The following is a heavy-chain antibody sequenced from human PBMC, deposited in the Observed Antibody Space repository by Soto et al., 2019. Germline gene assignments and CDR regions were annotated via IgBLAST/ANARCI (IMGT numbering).Heavy chain of an antibody. CDR1: GFTFSSYW. D-gene: IGHD6-25*01. V-gene: IGHV3-7*01. CDR2: IKQDESEK. CDR3: ARDLLGSDGLNWFDP. Sequence: GGSLRLSCAASGFTFSSYWMSWVRQAPGKGLEWVANIKQDESEKYYVDSVKGRFTISRDNAKNSLFLQMNSLRAEDSSVYYCARDLLGSDGLNWFDPWGQGTLVTVSS. J-gene: IGHJ5*02.